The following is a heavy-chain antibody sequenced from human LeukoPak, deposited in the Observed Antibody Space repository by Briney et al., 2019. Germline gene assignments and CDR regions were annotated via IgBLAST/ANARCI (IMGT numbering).Heavy chain of an antibody. J-gene: IGHJ4*02. D-gene: IGHD2-2*01. CDR2: IWYDGSNK. CDR1: GYTFSSYG. Sequence: GRSLRLSCAASGYTFSSYGMHWVRQAPGKGLEWVAVIWYDGSNKYYADSVKGRFTISRDNSKNTLYLQMNRLRAEDTAVYYCAKDFTDCSSTSCYPGLLDYWGQGTLVTVSS. V-gene: IGHV3-33*06. CDR3: AKDFTDCSSTSCYPGLLDY.